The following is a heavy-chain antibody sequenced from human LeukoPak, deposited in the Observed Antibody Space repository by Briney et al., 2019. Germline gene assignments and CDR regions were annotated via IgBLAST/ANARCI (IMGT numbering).Heavy chain of an antibody. Sequence: GGSLRLSCAASGFAVSSNYMSWVRQAPGKGLEWVSVIYSGGSTYYADSVKGRFTISRDNSKNTLYLQMNSLRAEDTAVYYCARTNSKDILTGFSDYWGQGTLVTVSS. J-gene: IGHJ4*02. D-gene: IGHD3-9*01. V-gene: IGHV3-66*01. CDR2: IYSGGST. CDR3: ARTNSKDILTGFSDY. CDR1: GFAVSSNY.